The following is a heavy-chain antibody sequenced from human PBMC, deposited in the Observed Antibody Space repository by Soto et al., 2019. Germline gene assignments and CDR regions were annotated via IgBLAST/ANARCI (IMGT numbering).Heavy chain of an antibody. CDR2: ISYDGSNK. CDR1: GFTFSSYA. V-gene: IGHV3-30-3*01. Sequence: QVQLVESGGGVVQPGRSLRLSCAASGFTFSSYAMHWVRQAPGKGLEWVAVISYDGSNKYYADSVKGRFTISRDNSKNTLYLQMNSLRAEDTAVYYCARMSCSGGSCYSDSWGQGPLVPVSS. CDR3: ARMSCSGGSCYSDS. D-gene: IGHD2-15*01. J-gene: IGHJ4*02.